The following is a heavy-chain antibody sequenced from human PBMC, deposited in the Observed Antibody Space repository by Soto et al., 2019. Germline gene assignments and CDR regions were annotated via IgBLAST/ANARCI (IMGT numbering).Heavy chain of an antibody. Sequence: GGSLRLSCAASGFTFSDYYMSWIRQAPGKGLEWVSYISSSGSTIYYADSVKGRFTISRDNAKNSLYLQMNSLRAEDTAVYYCARGIGRIDFRPLYYYYMDVWGKGTTVTVSS. J-gene: IGHJ6*03. CDR1: GFTFSDYY. D-gene: IGHD3-3*01. V-gene: IGHV3-11*01. CDR3: ARGIGRIDFRPLYYYYMDV. CDR2: ISSSGSTI.